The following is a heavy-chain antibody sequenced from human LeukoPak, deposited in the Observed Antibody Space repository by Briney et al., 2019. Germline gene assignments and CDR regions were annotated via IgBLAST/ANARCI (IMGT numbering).Heavy chain of an antibody. J-gene: IGHJ5*02. CDR3: AREGYCSGGSCFDLWPNWFDP. Sequence: GGSLRLSCVASGFTFSDYWMSWVRQAPGKGLEWVANIKQDGSQQYYVDSVKGRFTISRDNAKNSLYLQMNSLRAEDTAVYYCAREGYCSGGSCFDLWPNWFDPWGQGTLVTVSS. V-gene: IGHV3-7*01. D-gene: IGHD2-15*01. CDR1: GFTFSDYW. CDR2: IKQDGSQQ.